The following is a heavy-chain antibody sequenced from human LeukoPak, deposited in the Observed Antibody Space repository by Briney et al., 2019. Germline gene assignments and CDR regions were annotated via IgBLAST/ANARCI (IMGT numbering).Heavy chain of an antibody. D-gene: IGHD5-18*01. Sequence: ASVKVSCKVSGYTLTELSMHWVRQAPGKGLEWMGGFDPEDGETIYAQKFQGRVTMTEDTSTDTAYMELSSLRSEDTAVYYCARGTSGYSYGYLYYYAMDVWGQGTTVTVSS. J-gene: IGHJ6*02. V-gene: IGHV1-24*01. CDR3: ARGTSGYSYGYLYYYAMDV. CDR1: GYTLTELS. CDR2: FDPEDGET.